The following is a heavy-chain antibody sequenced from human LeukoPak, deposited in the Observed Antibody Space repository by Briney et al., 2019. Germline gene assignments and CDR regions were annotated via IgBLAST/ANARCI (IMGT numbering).Heavy chain of an antibody. V-gene: IGHV3-53*01. CDR1: GFTVSSNY. CDR2: IYSGGST. J-gene: IGHJ6*02. Sequence: GGSLRLSCAASGFTVSSNYMSWVRQAPGKGLEWVSVIYSGGSTYYADSVKGRFTISRDNSKNTLYLQMNSLRAEDTAVYYCATKDYYWPDDYYYGMDVWGQGTTVTVSS. CDR3: ATKDYYWPDDYYYGMDV. D-gene: IGHD3-10*01.